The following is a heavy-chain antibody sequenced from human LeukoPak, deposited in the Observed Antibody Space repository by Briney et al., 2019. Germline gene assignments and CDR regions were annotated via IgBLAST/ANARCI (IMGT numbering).Heavy chain of an antibody. D-gene: IGHD6-13*01. V-gene: IGHV3-21*01. CDR1: GYTFSSYS. CDR3: ARAPSGSFSSSWYYFDY. J-gene: IGHJ4*02. Sequence: GGSLRLSCAASGYTFSSYSMNWVRQAPGKALEWVSSISSSSSYIYYADSVKGRFTISRDNAKNSLYLQMNSLRAEDTAVYYCARAPSGSFSSSWYYFDYWGQGTLVTVSS. CDR2: ISSSSSYI.